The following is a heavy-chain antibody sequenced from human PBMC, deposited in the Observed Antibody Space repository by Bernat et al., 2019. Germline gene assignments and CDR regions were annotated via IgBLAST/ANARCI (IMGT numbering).Heavy chain of an antibody. D-gene: IGHD3-10*01. CDR2: IKSDGSTT. J-gene: IGHJ5*02. CDR1: GFTFSNYW. Sequence: EVQLVESGGGLVQPGGSLRLSCAASGFTFSNYWMHWVRQAPGKGLVWVSHIKSDGSTTNYADSVKGRFTIARDNAKNTLFLQMNSLRAEDTAVYYCARGNLGGWFDPWGQGTLVTVSS. CDR3: ARGNLGGWFDP. V-gene: IGHV3-74*01.